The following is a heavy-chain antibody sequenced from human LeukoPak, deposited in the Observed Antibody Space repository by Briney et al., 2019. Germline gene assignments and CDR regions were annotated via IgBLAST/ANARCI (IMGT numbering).Heavy chain of an antibody. CDR1: GYSFTTYW. D-gene: IGHD1-26*01. V-gene: IGHV5-51*01. CDR3: ARRRDLYSGSYYPFDY. CDR2: IYPGDSDT. Sequence: GESLKISCKRSGYSFTTYWIGWVRQIPGKGLEWLGIIYPGDSDTRYSTSFQGQVTISAEKSISTAYLQWSSLKASDTAMYYCARRRDLYSGSYYPFDYWGQGTLVTVSS. J-gene: IGHJ4*02.